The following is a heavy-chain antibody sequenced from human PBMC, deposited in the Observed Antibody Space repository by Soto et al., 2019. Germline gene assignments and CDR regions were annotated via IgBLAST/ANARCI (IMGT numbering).Heavy chain of an antibody. D-gene: IGHD3-16*01. Sequence: QVQLQESGPGLVKPSETLSLTCTVSGGSVSSKNYYWSWIRHSPGKGLEWIGYISYSGSTNYSPSLESRVTISVDTSKNQFSLRLSAVIAADTAVYYCARVGAVTPAYFRGMDVWGQGTTVVVSS. V-gene: IGHV4-61*01. CDR1: GGSVSSKNYY. J-gene: IGHJ6*02. CDR3: ARVGAVTPAYFRGMDV. CDR2: ISYSGST.